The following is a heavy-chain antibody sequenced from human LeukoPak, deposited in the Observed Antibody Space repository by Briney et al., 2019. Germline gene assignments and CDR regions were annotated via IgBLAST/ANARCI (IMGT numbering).Heavy chain of an antibody. D-gene: IGHD3-22*01. Sequence: PGGSLRLSCAASGFTFSSYSMNWVRQAPGKGLEWVSSISSSSYIYYADSVKGRFTISRDNAKNSLYLQMNSLGAEDTAVYYCARDLRSSGYSPFDYWGQGTLVTVSS. CDR3: ARDLRSSGYSPFDY. J-gene: IGHJ4*02. V-gene: IGHV3-21*01. CDR1: GFTFSSYS. CDR2: ISSSSYI.